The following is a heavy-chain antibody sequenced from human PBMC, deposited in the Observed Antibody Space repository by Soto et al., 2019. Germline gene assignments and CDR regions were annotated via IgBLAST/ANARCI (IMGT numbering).Heavy chain of an antibody. J-gene: IGHJ4*02. CDR1: GFTFSNYG. V-gene: IGHV3-33*01. CDR2: IWYDGNNK. CDR3: ARGLHSLFDY. D-gene: IGHD2-21*01. Sequence: QVQLVESGGGVVQPGGSLRLSCAASGFTFSNYGMHWVRQAPGKGLEWVAVIWYDGNNKYYADSVKGRFTISRDNSNNPLYVQMNSLRAEDTAVYYCARGLHSLFDYWGQGTLVTVSS.